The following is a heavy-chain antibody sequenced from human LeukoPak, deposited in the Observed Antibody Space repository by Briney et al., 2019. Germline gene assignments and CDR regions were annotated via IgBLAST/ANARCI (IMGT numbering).Heavy chain of an antibody. D-gene: IGHD2/OR15-2a*01. CDR3: AREMKISRFDAFDI. CDR2: INPYSGDT. CDR1: GYTFNTYY. J-gene: IGHJ3*02. V-gene: IGHV1-2*06. Sequence: ASVKVSCKTSGYTFNTYYLHWVRQAPRQELVWMGRINPYSGDTTFAQRFQGRVTMTRDTSISTAYMELSRLRSDDTAVYYCAREMKISRFDAFDIWGQGTMVTVSS.